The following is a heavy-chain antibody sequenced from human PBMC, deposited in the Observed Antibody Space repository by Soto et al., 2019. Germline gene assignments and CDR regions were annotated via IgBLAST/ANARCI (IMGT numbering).Heavy chain of an antibody. J-gene: IGHJ4*02. CDR2: IIPIFGTA. CDR3: AREGEYNWKQSPFDY. D-gene: IGHD1-20*01. CDR1: GGTFSSYA. V-gene: IGHV1-69*01. Sequence: QVQLVQSGAEVKKPGSSVKVSCKASGGTFSSYAFIWVRQAPGKGLEWMGGIIPIFGTANYAQKFQGRVTITGDESTSTAYMELSSLRSEDTAVYYCAREGEYNWKQSPFDYWGQGTLVTVSS.